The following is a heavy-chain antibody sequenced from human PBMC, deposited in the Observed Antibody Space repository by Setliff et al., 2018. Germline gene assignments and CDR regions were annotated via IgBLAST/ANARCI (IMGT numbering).Heavy chain of an antibody. CDR1: GGSFSGYY. V-gene: IGHV4-34*12. CDR3: ARSFSRREKFLLDY. J-gene: IGHJ4*02. Sequence: ETLSLTCAAYGGSFSGYYWSWIRQPPGKGLEWIGEIIHSGSTNYNPYLKSRFTISMDTSKNQFSLRVSSVTAADTAVYYCARSFSRREKFLLDYWGQGALVTVSS. CDR2: IIHSGST.